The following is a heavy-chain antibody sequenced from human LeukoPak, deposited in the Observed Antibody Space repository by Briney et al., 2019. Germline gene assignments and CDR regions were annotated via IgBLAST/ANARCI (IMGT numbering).Heavy chain of an antibody. D-gene: IGHD1-26*01. CDR3: ARDPYSGGYGADYYYYMNV. J-gene: IGHJ6*03. V-gene: IGHV3-21*01. CDR2: ITSSSSHT. Sequence: GGSLRLSCSASGFIFSSYNINWVRQAPGQALEWVSSITSSSSHTFYADSVRGRYTIFRDNAQKSLYLQMDSLTAEDTAVYYCARDPYSGGYGADYYYYMNVWGKGTTVTVSS. CDR1: GFIFSSYN.